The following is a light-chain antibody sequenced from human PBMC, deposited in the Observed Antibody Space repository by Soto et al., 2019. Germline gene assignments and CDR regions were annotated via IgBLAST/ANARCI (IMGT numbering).Light chain of an antibody. CDR2: EVS. J-gene: IGLJ3*02. Sequence: QSALTQPASVSGSPGQSITISCTGTSSDVGGYNYVSWYQQHPGKAPKLMIYEVSNRPSGVSNPFSGSKSGNTASLTISGLQAEDEADYYCSSYTSSGPVFGGGTKLTVL. V-gene: IGLV2-14*01. CDR3: SSYTSSGPV. CDR1: SSDVGGYNY.